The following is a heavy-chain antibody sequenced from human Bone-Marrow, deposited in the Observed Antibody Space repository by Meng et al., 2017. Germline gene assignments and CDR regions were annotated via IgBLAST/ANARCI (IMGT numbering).Heavy chain of an antibody. J-gene: IGHJ4*02. CDR1: GFTFRGYW. D-gene: IGHD5-18*01. CDR3: ASGYSVPY. Sequence: VQRVEAGGGLVKPGASLTLSCAASGFTFRGYWMNWVRQAPGKGLEWVANIKEDGSEKYYVDSVKGRFTISRDNAKNSLYLQMNSLRVEDTAVYYCASGYSVPYWGQGTLVTVSS. CDR2: IKEDGSEK. V-gene: IGHV3-7*01.